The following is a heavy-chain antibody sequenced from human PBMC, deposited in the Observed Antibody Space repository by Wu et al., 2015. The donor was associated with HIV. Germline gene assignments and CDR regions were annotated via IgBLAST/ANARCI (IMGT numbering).Heavy chain of an antibody. CDR3: ARQRAYTSGWYIFDY. V-gene: IGHV1-8*01. Sequence: HVQLVQSGAEVKKPGASVKVSCKASGYTFTSYDINWVRQATGQGLEWMGWMNPRSGNTGYAQKFQGRVTMTRDTSISTANMELSSLRSEDTAVYYCARQRAYTSGWYIFDYWGQGTLVTVSS. J-gene: IGHJ4*02. D-gene: IGHD6-19*01. CDR2: MNPRSGNT. CDR1: GYTFTSYD.